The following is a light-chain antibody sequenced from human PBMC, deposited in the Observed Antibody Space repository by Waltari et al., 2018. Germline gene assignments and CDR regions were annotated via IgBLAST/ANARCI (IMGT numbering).Light chain of an antibody. V-gene: IGKV3-11*01. CDR2: DAS. J-gene: IGKJ5*01. CDR3: QQRRNWPPIT. Sequence: EIVLTQSPATLSLSPGERATLSCRASQSVSRYLAWYQQKPGQAPRLLIYDASNRATGIPARFSGSGSGTDFTLTISGLEPEDFAVYYCQQRRNWPPITFGQGTRPEIK. CDR1: QSVSRY.